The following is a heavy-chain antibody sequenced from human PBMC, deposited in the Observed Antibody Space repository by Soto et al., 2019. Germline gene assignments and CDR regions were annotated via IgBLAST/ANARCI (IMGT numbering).Heavy chain of an antibody. Sequence: QVQLQESGPGLVKPSQTLSLTCTVSGGSISSGYYYWSWIRQPPGKGLEWIGYIYYTGSTYYNPSRKSRVTISVDTSKNQFSLKLRSVTAADTAVYYCASQLEQHYFDHWGQGALVTVSS. V-gene: IGHV4-30-4*01. CDR2: IYYTGST. J-gene: IGHJ4*02. D-gene: IGHD1-1*01. CDR3: ASQLEQHYFDH. CDR1: GGSISSGYYY.